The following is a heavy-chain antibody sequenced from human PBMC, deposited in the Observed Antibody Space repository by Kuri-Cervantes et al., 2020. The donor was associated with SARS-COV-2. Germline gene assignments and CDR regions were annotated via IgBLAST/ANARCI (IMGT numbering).Heavy chain of an antibody. CDR2: IYSSGTT. CDR1: GFSVSSNF. Sequence: GGSLRLSCAAAGFSVSSNFMSWVRQAPGKGLEWVSIIYSSGTTYYADSVKGRFTISRDNSKNTLYLHMNSLRAEDTAVYHCARHPKTIPQYHFDYWGRGTLVTVSS. CDR3: ARHPKTIPQYHFDY. J-gene: IGHJ4*02. D-gene: IGHD2/OR15-2a*01. V-gene: IGHV3-53*01.